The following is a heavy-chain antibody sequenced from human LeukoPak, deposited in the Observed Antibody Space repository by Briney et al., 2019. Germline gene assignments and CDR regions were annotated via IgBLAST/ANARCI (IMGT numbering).Heavy chain of an antibody. Sequence: ASVKVSCKASGYTFTSYNINWVRQATGQGLEWMGWTNPNSGNTGYAQKFQGRVTMTRYTSISTAYMELSSLRSEDTAVYYCARSELRSVDWFDPWGQGTLVTVSS. D-gene: IGHD1-26*01. CDR1: GYTFTSYN. V-gene: IGHV1-8*01. CDR3: ARSELRSVDWFDP. J-gene: IGHJ5*02. CDR2: TNPNSGNT.